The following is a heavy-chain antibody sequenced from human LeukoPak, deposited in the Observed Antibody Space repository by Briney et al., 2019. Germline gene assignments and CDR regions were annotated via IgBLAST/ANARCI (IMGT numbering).Heavy chain of an antibody. D-gene: IGHD3-22*01. J-gene: IGHJ3*02. CDR2: IYYSGST. Sequence: KPSETLSLTCTVSGGSISSGDYYWSWIRQPPGKGLEWIGYIYYSGSTYYNPSLKSRVTISVDTSKNQFSLKLSSVTAADTAVYYCASGLQYDSTAFDIWGQGTMVTVSS. V-gene: IGHV4-30-4*01. CDR3: ASGLQYDSTAFDI. CDR1: GGSISSGDYY.